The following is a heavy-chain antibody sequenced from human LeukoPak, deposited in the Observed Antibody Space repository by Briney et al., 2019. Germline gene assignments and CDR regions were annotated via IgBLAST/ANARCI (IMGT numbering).Heavy chain of an antibody. Sequence: PGGSLRLSCAASGFTFSSYSMHWVRQAPGKGLEWVAVIWYDGSNKYYADSVKGRFTISRDNSKNTLYLQMNSLRAEDTAVYYCARDLGLRSLDYWGQGTLVTVSS. CDR2: IWYDGSNK. V-gene: IGHV3-33*08. J-gene: IGHJ4*02. CDR3: ARDLGLRSLDY. D-gene: IGHD3-16*01. CDR1: GFTFSSYS.